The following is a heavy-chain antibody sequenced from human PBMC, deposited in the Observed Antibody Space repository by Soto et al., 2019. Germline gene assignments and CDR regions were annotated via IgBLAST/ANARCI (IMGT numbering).Heavy chain of an antibody. CDR2: IYYSGST. CDR3: ARAYCSGGSCYAPYYYYGMDV. J-gene: IGHJ6*02. D-gene: IGHD2-15*01. CDR1: GGSISSYY. V-gene: IGHV4-59*01. Sequence: ETLSLTCTVSGGSISSYYWSWIRQPPGKGLEWIGYIYYSGSTNYNPSLKSRVTISVDTSKNQFSLKLSSVTAADTAVYYCARAYCSGGSCYAPYYYYGMDVWGQGTTVTVSS.